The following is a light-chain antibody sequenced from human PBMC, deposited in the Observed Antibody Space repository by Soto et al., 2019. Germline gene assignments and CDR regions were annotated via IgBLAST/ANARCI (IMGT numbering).Light chain of an antibody. J-gene: IGKJ1*01. V-gene: IGKV1-5*03. Sequence: DIQMAQSPSTLSASVGDRVTITCRASQSISTWLAWYQHKPGRAPKLLIYMASTLESGFPSRFSGSGSGTEFTLTISSLQPDDFATYYCRHYNSYLETFGQGTRVEIK. CDR2: MAS. CDR3: RHYNSYLET. CDR1: QSISTW.